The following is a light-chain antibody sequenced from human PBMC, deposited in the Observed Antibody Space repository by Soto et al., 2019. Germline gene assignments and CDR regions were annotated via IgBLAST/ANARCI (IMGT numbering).Light chain of an antibody. CDR1: SSDIGRYNL. CDR3: CSYAGSNSLI. J-gene: IGLJ2*01. V-gene: IGLV2-23*02. Sequence: QSALAQPASVSGSPGQSITISCTGTSSDIGRYNLVSWYQQYPGEAPKLVIYDVTKRPSGVSDRFSASKSGNTASLTISGLQAEDEAEYDCCSYAGSNSLIFGGGTKVTVL. CDR2: DVT.